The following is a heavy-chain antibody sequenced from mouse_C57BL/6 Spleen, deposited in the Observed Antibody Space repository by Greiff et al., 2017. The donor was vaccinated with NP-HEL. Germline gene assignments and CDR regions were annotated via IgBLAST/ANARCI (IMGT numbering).Heavy chain of an antibody. CDR2: IYPGDGDT. V-gene: IGHV1-82*01. D-gene: IGHD2-3*01. J-gene: IGHJ4*01. Sequence: VKLMESGPELVKPGASVKISCKASGYAFSSSWMNWVKQRPGKGLEWIGRIYPGDGDTNYNGKFKGKATLTADKSSSTAYMQLSSLTSEDSAVYFCAREDDHYAMDYWGQGTSVTVSS. CDR1: GYAFSSSW. CDR3: AREDDHYAMDY.